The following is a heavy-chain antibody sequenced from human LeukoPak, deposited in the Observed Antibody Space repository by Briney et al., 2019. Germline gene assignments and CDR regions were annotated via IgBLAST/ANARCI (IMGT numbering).Heavy chain of an antibody. Sequence: SETLSLTCTVSGGSISSYYWSWIRQPPGKGLEWIGYIYYSGSTNYNPSLKSRVTISVDTSKNQFSLKLSSVTAADTAVCYCARHPYGSGWYGLYYYYGMDVWGQGTTVTVSS. J-gene: IGHJ6*02. D-gene: IGHD6-19*01. CDR1: GGSISSYY. CDR2: IYYSGST. CDR3: ARHPYGSGWYGLYYYYGMDV. V-gene: IGHV4-59*08.